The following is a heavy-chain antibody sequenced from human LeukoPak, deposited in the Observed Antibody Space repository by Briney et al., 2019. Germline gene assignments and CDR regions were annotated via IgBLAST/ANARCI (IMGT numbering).Heavy chain of an antibody. V-gene: IGHV1-2*02. D-gene: IGHD3-16*02. CDR1: GYTFTGYY. CDR2: INPNRGGT. J-gene: IGHJ5*02. Sequence: PSVKVSCKASGYTFTGYYMHWVRQVPGQGLEWMGWINPNRGGTNYAQKLQGRVTIPRDTSISTAYMELSRLRSDDTAVYYCARGFGGVIDVIDLWGQGTLVSVSS. CDR3: ARGFGGVIDVIDL.